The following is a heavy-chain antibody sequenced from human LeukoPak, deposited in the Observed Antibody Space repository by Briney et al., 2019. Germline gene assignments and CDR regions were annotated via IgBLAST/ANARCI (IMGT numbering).Heavy chain of an antibody. Sequence: PSETLSLTCTVSGVSVSSGSYYWSWIRQPPGKGLEWIGYIYYSGSTNYNPSLKSRVTISVDTSKNQFSLKLSSMTAADTAVYYCARAGGIMDIVATIDYWGQGTLVTVSS. J-gene: IGHJ4*02. CDR3: ARAGGIMDIVATIDY. V-gene: IGHV4-61*01. CDR1: GVSVSSGSYY. D-gene: IGHD5-12*01. CDR2: IYYSGST.